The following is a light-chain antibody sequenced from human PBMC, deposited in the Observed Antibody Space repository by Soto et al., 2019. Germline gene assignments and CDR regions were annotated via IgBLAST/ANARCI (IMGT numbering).Light chain of an antibody. J-gene: IGLJ1*01. V-gene: IGLV1-40*01. CDR1: SSNIGAGYD. CDR2: DNN. Sequence: QPVLTQPASVSGAPGQRVTVSCTGSSSNIGAGYDVHWYQQLPGTAPELLIYDNNNRPSGVPDRFSGSKSGTSASLAINGLQAEDEADYYCQSYDSSLSGYVFGTGTKLTVL. CDR3: QSYDSSLSGYV.